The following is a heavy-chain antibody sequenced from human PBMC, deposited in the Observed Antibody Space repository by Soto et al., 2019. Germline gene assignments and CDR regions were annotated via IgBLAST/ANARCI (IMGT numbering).Heavy chain of an antibody. D-gene: IGHD3-22*01. J-gene: IGHJ4*02. CDR3: TPYDSSAAEYFDY. CDR1: GFTFSGSS. V-gene: IGHV3-73*01. CDR2: IRSKANSYAT. Sequence: GGSLSLSCAASGFTFSGSSIHWVRQASGKGLEWVGRIRSKANSYATEYAASVKGRFTIFRDDSKNMAYLQMNSLKTEDTAVYYCTPYDSSAAEYFDYWGQGTLVTV.